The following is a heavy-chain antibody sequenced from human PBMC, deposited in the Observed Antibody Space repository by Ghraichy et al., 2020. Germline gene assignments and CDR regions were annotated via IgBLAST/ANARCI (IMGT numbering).Heavy chain of an antibody. D-gene: IGHD5-24*01. V-gene: IGHV6-1*01. CDR1: GDSVSSSSAA. Sequence: SQTLSLTCGISGDSVSSSSAAWSWIRQSPSRCLEWLGRTYYRAKWYNDYAVSVKSRITISPDTSKNQFSLQLNSVTPEDTAVYYCTRGRDGYINSGGQGTLVTVSS. J-gene: IGHJ5*01. CDR3: TRGRDGYINS. CDR2: TYYRAKWYN.